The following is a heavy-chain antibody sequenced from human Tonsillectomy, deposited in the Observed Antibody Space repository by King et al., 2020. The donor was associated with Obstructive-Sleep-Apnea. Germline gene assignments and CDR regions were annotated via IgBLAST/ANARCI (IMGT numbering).Heavy chain of an antibody. CDR1: GASIRSYY. V-gene: IGHV4-4*07. J-gene: IGHJ3*02. Sequence: HVQLQESGPGLVKPSETLSLTCTVSGASIRSYYWSWIRQPAEKGLEWIGRIYTTGTTNYNPSLKSRVTMSFDTSRDQFSLKLRSVTAADTAVYFCARGTAILGATSRAFDIWGQGTMVTVSS. CDR3: ARGTAILGATSRAFDI. D-gene: IGHD1-26*01. CDR2: IYTTGTT.